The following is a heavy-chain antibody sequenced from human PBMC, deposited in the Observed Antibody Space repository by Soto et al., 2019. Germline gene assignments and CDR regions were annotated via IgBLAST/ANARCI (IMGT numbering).Heavy chain of an antibody. CDR3: VCEERFVANGDL. CDR1: GFTFRNYW. CDR2: INSDTSDT. Sequence: EVQLAESGGSLVQPGESLGLSCAASGFTFRNYWMHWGRQAPGKGLEWVSRINSDTSDTSYADSVKGRFTVSRDNAKNTLYMQMNSLRVEDTAVYYCVCEERFVANGDLWGQGTLVIVSS. D-gene: IGHD3-10*01. J-gene: IGHJ5*02. V-gene: IGHV3-74*01.